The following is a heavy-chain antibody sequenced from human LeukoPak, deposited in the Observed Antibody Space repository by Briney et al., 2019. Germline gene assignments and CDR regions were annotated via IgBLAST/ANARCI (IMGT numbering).Heavy chain of an antibody. J-gene: IGHJ4*02. V-gene: IGHV1-69*06. Sequence: ASVKVSCKASGGTFSSYAISWVRQAPGQGLEWMGGIIPIFGTANYAQKFQGRVTITADKSTSTAYMELSSLRSEDTAVYYCARGVYSYGCLDYWGQGTLVAVSS. CDR2: IIPIFGTA. CDR3: ARGVYSYGCLDY. CDR1: GGTFSSYA. D-gene: IGHD5-18*01.